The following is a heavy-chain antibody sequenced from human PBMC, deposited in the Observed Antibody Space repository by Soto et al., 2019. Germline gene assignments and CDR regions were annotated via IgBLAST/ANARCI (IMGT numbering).Heavy chain of an antibody. CDR2: IAYDGSNA. Sequence: QVQLVESGGGVVQPGGSLRLSCAASGFTFRNHAMHWVRQAPGKGLEWLAVIAYDGSNAFYRDSVKGRFTISRDNSKNTLYLHMNSLRSEDTCVYYCARGDREDILVVVGDLPGEYGIAIWSQGTTVTVSS. CDR1: GFTFRNHA. CDR3: ARGDREDILVVVGDLPGEYGIAI. J-gene: IGHJ6*02. D-gene: IGHD2-15*01. V-gene: IGHV3-30-3*01.